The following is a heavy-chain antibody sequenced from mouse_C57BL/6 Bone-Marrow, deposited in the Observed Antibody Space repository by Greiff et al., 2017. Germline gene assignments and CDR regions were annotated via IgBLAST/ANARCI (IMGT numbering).Heavy chain of an antibody. CDR1: GYTFTSYG. CDR3: ARLGGFRAMDY. J-gene: IGHJ4*01. Sequence: QVQLQQSGAELARPGASVKLSCKASGYTFTSYGISWVKQRTGQGLEWIGEIYPRSGNTYYNEKFKGKATLTADKSSSTAYMELRSLTSEDSAVYFCARLGGFRAMDYWGQGTSVTGSP. V-gene: IGHV1-81*01. CDR2: IYPRSGNT.